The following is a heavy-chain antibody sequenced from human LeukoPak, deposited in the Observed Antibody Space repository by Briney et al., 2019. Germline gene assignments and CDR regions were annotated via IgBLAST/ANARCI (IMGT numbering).Heavy chain of an antibody. CDR2: IKTKTGGGTS. Sequence: GGSLRLSCAASGFIFKNAWMTWVRQGPGKELEWVARIKTKTGGGTSDYGAPVRGRFIISREDSNDTLFLQMDNLKTEDTGVYYCATYSSGWKFEHWGQGTLVSVSS. V-gene: IGHV3-15*01. D-gene: IGHD6-19*01. J-gene: IGHJ4*02. CDR1: GFIFKNAW. CDR3: ATYSSGWKFEH.